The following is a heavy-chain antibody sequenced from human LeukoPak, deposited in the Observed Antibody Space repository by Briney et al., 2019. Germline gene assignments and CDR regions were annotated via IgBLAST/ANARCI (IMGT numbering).Heavy chain of an antibody. CDR3: ARGGDYSNSLDY. CDR1: GYTFSDYY. D-gene: IGHD6-6*01. CDR2: INPNSGGT. V-gene: IGHV1-2*02. J-gene: IGHJ4*02. Sequence: ASVKVSCKASGYTFSDYYMHWVRQAPGQGLEWMGWINPNSGGTNYAQKFQGRVTVTRDTPISTAYMELTRVTSDDTAVYYCARGGDYSNSLDYWGQGTLLTVSS.